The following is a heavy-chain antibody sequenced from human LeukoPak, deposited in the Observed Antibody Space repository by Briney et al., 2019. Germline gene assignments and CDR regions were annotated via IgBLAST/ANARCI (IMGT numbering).Heavy chain of an antibody. CDR2: INPNSGGT. CDR3: ARDISGTGYFVY. D-gene: IGHD1-20*01. CDR1: GYTFTGYY. J-gene: IGHJ4*02. V-gene: IGHV1-2*02. Sequence: ASVKVSCKGSGYTFTGYYMHWVRQAPGQALEWMGWINPNSGGTNYAQKFQGRVTMTRDTSISTAYMELSRLRSDDTAVYYCARDISGTGYFVYWGQCTLVTVSS.